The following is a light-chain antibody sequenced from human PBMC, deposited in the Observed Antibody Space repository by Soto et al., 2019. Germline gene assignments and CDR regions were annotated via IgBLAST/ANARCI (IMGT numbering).Light chain of an antibody. Sequence: EILLTHSPATLSLSPGERATLSCRASQSVSSYLAWYQQKPGQAPRLLIYDASNRATGIPARFSGSGSGTDFTLTISSLEPEDFALYYCQQRSNWPRTFGQGTKV. J-gene: IGKJ1*01. CDR2: DAS. CDR1: QSVSSY. CDR3: QQRSNWPRT. V-gene: IGKV3-11*01.